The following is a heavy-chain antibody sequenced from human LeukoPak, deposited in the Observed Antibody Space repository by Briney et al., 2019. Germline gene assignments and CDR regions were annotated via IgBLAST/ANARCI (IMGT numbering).Heavy chain of an antibody. CDR2: IYYSGST. CDR1: GGSISSYY. J-gene: IGHJ5*02. D-gene: IGHD1-14*01. CDR3: ARGGPNLKFDP. V-gene: IGHV4-59*01. Sequence: SETLSFTCTVSGGSISSYYWSWIRQPPGKGLEWIGYIYYSGSTNYNPSLKSRVTISVDTSKNQFSLKLSSVTAADTAVYYCARGGPNLKFDPWGQGTLVTVSS.